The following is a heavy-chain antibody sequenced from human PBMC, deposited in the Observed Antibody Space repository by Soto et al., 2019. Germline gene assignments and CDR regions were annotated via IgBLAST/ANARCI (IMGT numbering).Heavy chain of an antibody. V-gene: IGHV5-10-1*01. CDR3: ARRPYCSGGSCYPNHYYGMDV. CDR2: IDPSDSYT. CDR1: GYSFTSYW. J-gene: IGHJ6*02. D-gene: IGHD2-15*01. Sequence: GESLKISCKGSGYSFTSYWISWVRQMPGKGLEWMGRIDPSDSYTNYSPSFQGHVTISADKSISTAYLQWSSLKASDTAMYYCARRPYCSGGSCYPNHYYGMDVWGQGTTVTVSS.